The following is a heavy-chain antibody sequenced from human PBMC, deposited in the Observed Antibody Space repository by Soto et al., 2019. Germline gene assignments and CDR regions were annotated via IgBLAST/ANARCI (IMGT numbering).Heavy chain of an antibody. CDR2: INPNSGGT. Sequence: ASVKVSCKASGYTFTGHYMHWGRQAPGQGVEWMGWINPNSGGTNYAQKFQGWVTMTRDTSISTAYMQLSRLRSDDTAVYYCARDYCTNGVCYLGDHYFDYWGQGTLVTVSS. D-gene: IGHD2-8*01. CDR3: ARDYCTNGVCYLGDHYFDY. J-gene: IGHJ4*02. V-gene: IGHV1-2*04. CDR1: GYTFTGHY.